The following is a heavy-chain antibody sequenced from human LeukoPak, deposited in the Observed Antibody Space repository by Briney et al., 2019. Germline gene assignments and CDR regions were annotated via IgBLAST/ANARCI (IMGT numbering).Heavy chain of an antibody. V-gene: IGHV1-8*03. CDR2: MNPNSGNT. CDR1: GYTFTSYD. CDR3: ARGLPDSYYDFWSGYHDAFDI. Sequence: ASVKVSCKASGYTFTSYDINWVRQATGQGLEWRGWMNPNSGNTGYAQKFQGRVTITRNTSISTAYMELSSLRSEDTAVYYCARGLPDSYYDFWSGYHDAFDIWGQGTMVTVSS. D-gene: IGHD3-3*01. J-gene: IGHJ3*02.